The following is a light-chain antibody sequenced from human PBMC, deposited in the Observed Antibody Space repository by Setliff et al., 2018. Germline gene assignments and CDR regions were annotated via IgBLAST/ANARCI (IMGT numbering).Light chain of an antibody. Sequence: QSALTQPASVSESPGQSITISCSGISSDIGSYDFVSWYQQDPGKAPKLIIYDVSSRPSGVSNRFSGSKAGNTASLTISGLQAEDEADYYCSAYTSSSTYVFGTGTKVPS. CDR3: SAYTSSSTYV. CDR2: DVS. V-gene: IGLV2-14*03. CDR1: SSDIGSYDF. J-gene: IGLJ1*01.